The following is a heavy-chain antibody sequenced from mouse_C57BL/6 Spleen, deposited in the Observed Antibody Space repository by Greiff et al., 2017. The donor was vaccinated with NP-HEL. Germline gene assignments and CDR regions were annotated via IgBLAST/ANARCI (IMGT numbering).Heavy chain of an antibody. D-gene: IGHD4-1*01. J-gene: IGHJ2*01. V-gene: IGHV1-15*01. Sequence: VQLQQSGAELVRPGASVTLSCKASGYTFTDYEMHWVKQKPVHGLEWIGAIDPETGGTAYNQKFKGKAILTADKSSSTAYMELRSLTSEDSAVYYCTRGAWGDYFDYWGQGTTLTVSS. CDR1: GYTFTDYE. CDR3: TRGAWGDYFDY. CDR2: IDPETGGT.